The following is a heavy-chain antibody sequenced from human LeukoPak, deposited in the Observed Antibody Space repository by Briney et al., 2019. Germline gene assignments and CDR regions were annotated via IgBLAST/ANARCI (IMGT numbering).Heavy chain of an antibody. Sequence: PGGSLRLSCAASGFTFSSYAMSWVRQAPGKGLEWVSAISGSGGSTYYADSVKGRFTISRDNSKNTLYLQMNSLRAKDTAVYYCAKDQTLYSSSCFDYWGQGTLVTVSS. CDR1: GFTFSSYA. CDR2: ISGSGGST. CDR3: AKDQTLYSSSCFDY. J-gene: IGHJ4*02. V-gene: IGHV3-23*01. D-gene: IGHD6-13*01.